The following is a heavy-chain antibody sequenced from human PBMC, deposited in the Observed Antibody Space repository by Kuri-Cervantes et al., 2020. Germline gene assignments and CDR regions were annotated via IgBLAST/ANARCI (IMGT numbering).Heavy chain of an antibody. V-gene: IGHV3-53*01. D-gene: IGHD2-2*01. CDR1: GFTVSSYY. CDR2: IYSGGST. J-gene: IGHJ6*03. Sequence: GESLKISCVASGFTVSSYYMSWVRQAPGKGLEWVSVIYSGGSTNHADSVKGRFTISRDNSKNTLYLQMNSLRAEDTAVYYCARGIPYCSSTSCPNYYMDVWGKGTTVTVSS. CDR3: ARGIPYCSSTSCPNYYMDV.